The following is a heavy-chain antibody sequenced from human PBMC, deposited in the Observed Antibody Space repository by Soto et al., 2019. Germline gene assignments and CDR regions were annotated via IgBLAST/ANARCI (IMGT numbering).Heavy chain of an antibody. Sequence: PGGSLRLSCAASGFTFSDYYMSWIRQAPGKGLEWVSYIRSSSSYTNYADSVKGRFTISRDNAKNYLELQMNSLRAEDTAVYYCAKGANYYDSSGLNFDYWGQGTLVTVSS. CDR2: IRSSSSYT. D-gene: IGHD3-22*01. CDR3: AKGANYYDSSGLNFDY. CDR1: GFTFSDYY. V-gene: IGHV3-11*06. J-gene: IGHJ4*02.